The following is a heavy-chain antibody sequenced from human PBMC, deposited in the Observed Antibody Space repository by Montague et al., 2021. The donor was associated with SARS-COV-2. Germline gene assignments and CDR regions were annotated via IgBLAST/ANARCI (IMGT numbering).Heavy chain of an antibody. J-gene: IGHJ3*01. CDR2: IYYSGST. CDR1: GGSISSYY. CDR3: ARRARRHLTVGITNGGFDF. Sequence: SETLSLTCTVSGGSISSYYWSWIRQPPGKGLEWIGYIYYSGSTNYNPSLKSRVTISVDTSKNHFSLKLSSVTAADTAVYYCARRARRHLTVGITNGGFDFWGQGTLVTVSS. D-gene: IGHD3-22*01. V-gene: IGHV4-59*08.